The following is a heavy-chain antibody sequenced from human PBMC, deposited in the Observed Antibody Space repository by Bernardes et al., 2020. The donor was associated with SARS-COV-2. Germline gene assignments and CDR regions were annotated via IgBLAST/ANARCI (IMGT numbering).Heavy chain of an antibody. Sequence: GGSLRLSCADSRFTFTNYDMNWVRQAPGKRLEWVSSISATGGGTYYADSVQGRFTVSRDYSTNTLYLQMDSLRAEDTAIYYCAKEAYSGYLETYYFYYGMDVWGQGTTVTVSS. CDR2: ISATGGGT. J-gene: IGHJ6*02. CDR1: RFTFTNYD. V-gene: IGHV3-23*01. D-gene: IGHD5-12*01. CDR3: AKEAYSGYLETYYFYYGMDV.